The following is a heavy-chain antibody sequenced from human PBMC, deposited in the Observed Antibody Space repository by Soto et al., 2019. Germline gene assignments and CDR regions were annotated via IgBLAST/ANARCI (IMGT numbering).Heavy chain of an antibody. CDR2: IYYDGRS. J-gene: IGHJ6*02. CDR3: ARGTMLRGPGYYYAMDV. D-gene: IGHD3-10*01. V-gene: IGHV4-31*03. CDR1: GDSISRNGYF. Sequence: KPSETLSLTCSVSGDSISRNGYFWTWIRQHPGKGLEWIGYIYYDGRSYYTPSLKSRVIISVDTSKNQFSLNLTAVTAADTAVYYCARGTMLRGPGYYYAMDVWGQGTTVTVS.